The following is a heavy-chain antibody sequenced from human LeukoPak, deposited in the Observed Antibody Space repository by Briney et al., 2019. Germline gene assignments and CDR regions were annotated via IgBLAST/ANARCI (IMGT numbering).Heavy chain of an antibody. J-gene: IGHJ5*02. V-gene: IGHV1-18*01. CDR2: IIAYNGNT. CDR1: GYTFTSYG. CDR3: ARDHSGYSSSPRFDP. Sequence: GASVKVSCKSSGYTFTSYGITWVRQAPGQGLEWMGWIIAYNGNTNYAQKLQGRVTMTTDTSTSTAYMELRSLRSDDTAVYYCARDHSGYSSSPRFDPWGQGTLVTVSS. D-gene: IGHD6-13*01.